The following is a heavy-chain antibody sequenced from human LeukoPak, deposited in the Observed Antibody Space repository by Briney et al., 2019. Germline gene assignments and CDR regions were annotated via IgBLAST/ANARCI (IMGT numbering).Heavy chain of an antibody. Sequence: SETLSLTCTVSGGSINSGGYYWSWIRQHPGKGLEWIGYIYYSGSTYYNPSLKSRVTISVDTSKNQFSLKLSSVTAADTAVYYCTREGVVPAAMSGWYFDLWGRGTLVTVSS. CDR2: IYYSGST. CDR3: TREGVVPAAMSGWYFDL. CDR1: GGSINSGGYY. D-gene: IGHD2-2*01. J-gene: IGHJ2*01. V-gene: IGHV4-31*03.